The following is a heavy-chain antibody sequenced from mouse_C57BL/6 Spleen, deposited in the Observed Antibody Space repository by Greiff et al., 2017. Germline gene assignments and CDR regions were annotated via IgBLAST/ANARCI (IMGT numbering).Heavy chain of an antibody. CDR3: ARGTTVVATDYAMDY. D-gene: IGHD1-1*01. Sequence: LVESGPELVKPGASVKISCKASGYAFTSSWMNWVKQRPGKGLEWIGRIYPGAGGTNYNGKFKGKATLTADKSSSTAYMQLRSLTSEDSAVYFCARGTTVVATDYAMDYWGQGTSVTVSS. CDR1: GYAFTSSW. J-gene: IGHJ4*01. V-gene: IGHV1-82*01. CDR2: IYPGAGGT.